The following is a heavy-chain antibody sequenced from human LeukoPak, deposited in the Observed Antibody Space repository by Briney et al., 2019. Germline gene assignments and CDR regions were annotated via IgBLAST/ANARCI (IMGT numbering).Heavy chain of an antibody. CDR3: ARFARYYDILTGHDY. D-gene: IGHD3-9*01. Sequence: GGSLRLSCAASGFTFSTYAMSWVRQAPGKGLEWVSAISGSTGRTYYADSVKGRFTISRDNSKNTLYLQMNSLRAEDTAVYYCARFARYYDILTGHDYWGQGTLVTVSS. V-gene: IGHV3-23*01. CDR1: GFTFSTYA. CDR2: ISGSTGRT. J-gene: IGHJ4*02.